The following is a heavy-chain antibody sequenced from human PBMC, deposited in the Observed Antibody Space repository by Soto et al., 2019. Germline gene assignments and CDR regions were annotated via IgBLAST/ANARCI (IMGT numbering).Heavy chain of an antibody. J-gene: IGHJ2*01. CDR2: IFDSGST. Sequence: TSETLSLTCTVSGGSISGGVHSWSWIRQPPGKGLEWIGHIFDSGSTYYNPSLKSRLTTSVDTSKNQFSLRLSSVTAADTAVYYCAREIMPLTNDLYFDLWGRGTLVTVS. D-gene: IGHD2-8*01. CDR1: GGSISGGVHS. V-gene: IGHV4-30-4*01. CDR3: AREIMPLTNDLYFDL.